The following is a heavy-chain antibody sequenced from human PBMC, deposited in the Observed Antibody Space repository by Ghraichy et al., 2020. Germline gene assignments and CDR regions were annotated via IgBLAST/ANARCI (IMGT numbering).Heavy chain of an antibody. CDR3: ARGDQISPLDAFDI. CDR1: GGSISSYY. J-gene: IGHJ3*02. D-gene: IGHD2/OR15-2a*01. Sequence: SETLSLTCTVSGGSISSYYWSWIRQPPGKGLEWIGYIYYSGSTNYNPSLKSRVTISVDTSKNQFSLKLSSVTAADTAVYYCARGDQISPLDAFDIWGQGTMVTVSS. CDR2: IYYSGST. V-gene: IGHV4-59*01.